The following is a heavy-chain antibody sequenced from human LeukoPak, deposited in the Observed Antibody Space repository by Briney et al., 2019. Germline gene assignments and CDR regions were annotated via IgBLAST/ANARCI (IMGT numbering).Heavy chain of an antibody. Sequence: PSETLSLTCAVYGGSFSGYYWSWIRQPPGKGLEWIGEINHSGSTNYNPSLKSRVTISVDTSKNQFSLKLSSVTAADTAVYYCARVLGDYVWGSYRYQLDYWGQGTLVTVSS. CDR3: ARVLGDYVWGSYRYQLDY. V-gene: IGHV4-34*01. D-gene: IGHD3-16*02. J-gene: IGHJ4*02. CDR1: GGSFSGYY. CDR2: INHSGST.